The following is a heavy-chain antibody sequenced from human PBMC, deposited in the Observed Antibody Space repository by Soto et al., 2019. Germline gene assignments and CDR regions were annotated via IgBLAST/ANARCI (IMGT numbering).Heavy chain of an antibody. J-gene: IGHJ4*02. CDR1: GGSFSAYY. Sequence: PSETLSLTCAVYGGSFSAYYWSWIRQPPGKGLEWIGEINHSGSANSNPSLKSRVTMSVDTSKNQLSLNLSSVTAADTAAYYCAGAPGIVVAGVDYWGQGTLVTVSS. CDR3: AGAPGIVVAGVDY. CDR2: INHSGSA. D-gene: IGHD6-19*01. V-gene: IGHV4-34*01.